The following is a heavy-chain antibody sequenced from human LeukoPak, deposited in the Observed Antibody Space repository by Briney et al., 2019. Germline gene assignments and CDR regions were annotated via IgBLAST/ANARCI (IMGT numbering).Heavy chain of an antibody. V-gene: IGHV4-34*01. J-gene: IGHJ6*03. Sequence: SETLSLTCAVYGGSFSGYCWSWIRQPPGKGLEWIGEINHSGSTNYNPSLKSRVTISVDTSKNQFSLKLSSVTAADTAVYYCARLLAARKNYYYMDVWGKGTTVTVSS. CDR2: INHSGST. CDR1: GGSFSGYC. CDR3: ARLLAARKNYYYMDV. D-gene: IGHD6-6*01.